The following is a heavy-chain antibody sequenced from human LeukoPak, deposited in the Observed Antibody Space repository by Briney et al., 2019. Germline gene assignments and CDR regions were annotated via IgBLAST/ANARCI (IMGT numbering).Heavy chain of an antibody. Sequence: ASVKVSCKASGGTFSSYAISWVRQAPGQGLEWMGWINPNSGGTNYAQKFQGRVTMTRDTSISTAYMELSRLRSDDTAVYYCARVYYDSSGYALTANWFDPWGQGTLVTVSS. CDR2: INPNSGGT. CDR1: GGTFSSYA. CDR3: ARVYYDSSGYALTANWFDP. D-gene: IGHD3-22*01. V-gene: IGHV1-2*02. J-gene: IGHJ5*02.